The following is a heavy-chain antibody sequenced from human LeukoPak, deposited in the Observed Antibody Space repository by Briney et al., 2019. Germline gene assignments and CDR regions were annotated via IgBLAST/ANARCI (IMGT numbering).Heavy chain of an antibody. V-gene: IGHV1-69*04. J-gene: IGHJ6*02. CDR1: GGTFSSYA. CDR3: ATTYCGGDCAYYYYGMDV. CDR2: IIPIIGIA. D-gene: IGHD2-21*02. Sequence: SVKVSCKASGGTFSSYALNWVRRAPGQGLEWMGRIIPIIGIANYAQKFQGRVTITADKSTSTAYMELSSLRSEDTAVYYCATTYCGGDCAYYYYGMDVWGQGTTVTVSS.